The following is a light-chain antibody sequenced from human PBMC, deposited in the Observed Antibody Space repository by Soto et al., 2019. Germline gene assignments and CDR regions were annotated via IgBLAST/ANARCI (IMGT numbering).Light chain of an antibody. CDR3: QHYYNWRPR. Sequence: EIEMPQSPATLSVSPGEEATLSCRASQSVSSNLAWYQQKPGQAPRLLIYGASTRATGIPARFSGSGSGTEFTLTISRLLSEDAAVYYCQHYYNWRPRFGQGTKVDIK. J-gene: IGKJ1*01. CDR2: GAS. V-gene: IGKV3-15*01. CDR1: QSVSSN.